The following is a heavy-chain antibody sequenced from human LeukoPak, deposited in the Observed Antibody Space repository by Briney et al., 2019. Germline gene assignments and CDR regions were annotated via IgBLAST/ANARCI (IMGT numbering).Heavy chain of an antibody. D-gene: IGHD3-10*01. CDR2: ISYDGNNK. CDR1: GFTFRNYG. V-gene: IGHV3-30*18. Sequence: PGRSLRLSCAASGFTFRNYGMHWVRQAPGKGLERVAVISYDGNNKYYADSVKGRFTISRDNSKNTVYLQMNSLRAEDTAVYYCAKESGFGELFDYWGQGTLVTVSS. J-gene: IGHJ4*02. CDR3: AKESGFGELFDY.